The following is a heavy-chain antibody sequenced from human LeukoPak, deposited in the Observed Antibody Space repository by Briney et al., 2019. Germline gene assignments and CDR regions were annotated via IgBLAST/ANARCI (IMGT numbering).Heavy chain of an antibody. CDR1: GYTFTRYY. CDR3: ARPPYGANSLYYFDY. D-gene: IGHD4-23*01. CDR2: NNPSGGST. Sequence: ASVKVSCKASGYTFTRYYIHWVRRAPGQGLKRMAINNPSGGSTSYAQTFHGRVTMTRDTSTSTVYMELSSLRSEDTAVYYCARPPYGANSLYYFDYWGQGTLVTVSS. J-gene: IGHJ4*02. V-gene: IGHV1-46*01.